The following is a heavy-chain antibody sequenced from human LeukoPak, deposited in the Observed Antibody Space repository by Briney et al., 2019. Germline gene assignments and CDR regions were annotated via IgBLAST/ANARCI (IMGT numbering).Heavy chain of an antibody. Sequence: HTGGSLRLSCAASGFTFSSYGMHWVRQAPGKGLEWVAVIWYDGSNKYYADSVKGRFTISRDNSKNTPYLQMNSLRAEDTAVYYCARVKVGATRGWYIDYWGQGTLVTVSS. D-gene: IGHD1-26*01. CDR1: GFTFSSYG. V-gene: IGHV3-33*08. CDR3: ARVKVGATRGWYIDY. J-gene: IGHJ4*02. CDR2: IWYDGSNK.